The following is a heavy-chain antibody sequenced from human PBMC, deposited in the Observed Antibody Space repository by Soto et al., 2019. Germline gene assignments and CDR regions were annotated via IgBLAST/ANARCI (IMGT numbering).Heavy chain of an antibody. V-gene: IGHV4-39*01. CDR2: TYYSGST. CDR3: ARTGIAAAGTGWFDP. CDR1: GGSISSSSYY. J-gene: IGHJ5*02. Sequence: SETLSLTCTVSGGSISSSSYYWGWIRQPPGKGLEWIGSTYYSGSTYYNPSLKSRVTISVDTSKNQFSLKLSSVTAADTAVYYCARTGIAAAGTGWFDPWGQGTLVTVSS. D-gene: IGHD6-13*01.